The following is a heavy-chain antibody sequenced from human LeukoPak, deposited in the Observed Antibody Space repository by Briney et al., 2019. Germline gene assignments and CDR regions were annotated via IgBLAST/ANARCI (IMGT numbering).Heavy chain of an antibody. Sequence: PETLCLTCTVSGGSISSSSYYWGWIRQPPGKGLEWIGSIYYSGRTNYNPSLKSRVTISVDTSKNQFSLKLSSVTAADTAVYYCANEGDTAMDYWGQGTMVSVSS. J-gene: IGHJ4*02. D-gene: IGHD5-18*01. CDR2: IYYSGRT. CDR1: GGSISSSSYY. CDR3: ANEGDTAMDY. V-gene: IGHV4-39*01.